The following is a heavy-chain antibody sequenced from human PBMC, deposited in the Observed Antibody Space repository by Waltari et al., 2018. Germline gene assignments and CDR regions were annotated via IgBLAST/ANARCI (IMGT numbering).Heavy chain of an antibody. D-gene: IGHD2-2*01. CDR3: AKDRYRSSWTPSYMDV. CDR1: GFSFGSYG. J-gene: IGHJ6*03. CDR2: ISYDGNNK. V-gene: IGHV3-30*18. Sequence: QEQLVESGGGVVQPGRSLRLSCAASGFSFGSYGLYGVRQAPGKGLEWVAVISYDGNNKYHVESVKGRFSISRDNSKNTLFLQMNSLRPEDTAVYYCAKDRYRSSWTPSYMDVWGKGTTVTVSS.